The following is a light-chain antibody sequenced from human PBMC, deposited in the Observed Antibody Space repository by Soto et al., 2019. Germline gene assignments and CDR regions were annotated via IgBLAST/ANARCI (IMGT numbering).Light chain of an antibody. CDR3: QQYDTYGT. CDR1: QGIGSL. CDR2: KAS. V-gene: IGKV1-5*03. Sequence: IQMTQSPSNLSASVGDRVIITCLAIQGIGSLLAWYQHKPANAPKLLIYKASTLESGVPSRFSGSGSGTVFTLTISSLQHADVATYYCQQYDTYGTFGQGTKVEIK. J-gene: IGKJ1*01.